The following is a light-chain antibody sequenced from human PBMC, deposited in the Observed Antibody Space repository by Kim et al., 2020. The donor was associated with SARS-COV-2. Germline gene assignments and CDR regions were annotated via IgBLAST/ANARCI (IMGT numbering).Light chain of an antibody. CDR1: QSVNSGY. CDR3: QQYGSSPRT. V-gene: IGKV3-20*01. J-gene: IGKJ1*01. Sequence: PGERATLSCRASQSVNSGYLAWYQRKPGQSPRLLIYDTSSRATGIPDRFSGSGSGTDFTLTISRLEPEDFALYYCQQYGSSPRTFGQGTKG. CDR2: DTS.